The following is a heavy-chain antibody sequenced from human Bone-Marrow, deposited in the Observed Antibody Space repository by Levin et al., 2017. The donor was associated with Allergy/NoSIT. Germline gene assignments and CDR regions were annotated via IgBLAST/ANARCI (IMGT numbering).Heavy chain of an antibody. CDR1: GYTFNSHW. CDR2: IYLGDSDT. CDR3: ARSSRGYSYGYYFDL. V-gene: IGHV5-51*01. J-gene: IGHJ4*02. Sequence: HGESLKISCKGSGYTFNSHWIGWVRQMPGKGLEWMGIIYLGDSDTKYSPSFQGQVTISVDKSIATAYLQWSSPKASDTAMYYCARSSRGYSYGYYFDLWGQGTLVTVSS. D-gene: IGHD5-18*01.